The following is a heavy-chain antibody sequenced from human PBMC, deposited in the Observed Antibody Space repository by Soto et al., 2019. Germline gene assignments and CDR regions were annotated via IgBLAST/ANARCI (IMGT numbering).Heavy chain of an antibody. CDR2: IKQDGSEK. CDR3: ARDTGGSGHSRNDAFDI. V-gene: IGHV3-7*01. D-gene: IGHD2-8*02. CDR1: GFTFSSYW. Sequence: GGSLRLSCAASGFTFSSYWMSWVRQAPGKGLEWVANIKQDGSEKYYVDSVKGRFTISRDNAKNSLYLQMNSLRAEDTAVYYCARDTGGSGHSRNDAFDIWGQGTMVTVSS. J-gene: IGHJ3*02.